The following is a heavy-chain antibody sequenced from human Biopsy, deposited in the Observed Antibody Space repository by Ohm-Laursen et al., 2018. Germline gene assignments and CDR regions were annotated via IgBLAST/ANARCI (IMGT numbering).Heavy chain of an antibody. CDR1: GGSVSSGSYY. V-gene: IGHV4-61*01. J-gene: IGHJ3*02. D-gene: IGHD5-12*01. CDR3: AGRPWPNAFDI. CDR2: IYYSGST. Sequence: PPGTLSLTCPVSGGSVSSGSYYWSWIRQPPGKGLEWIGYIYYSGSTNYNPSLKSRVTISVDTSRNQFSLKLSSVTAADTAVYYCAGRPWPNAFDIWGQGTMVTVSS.